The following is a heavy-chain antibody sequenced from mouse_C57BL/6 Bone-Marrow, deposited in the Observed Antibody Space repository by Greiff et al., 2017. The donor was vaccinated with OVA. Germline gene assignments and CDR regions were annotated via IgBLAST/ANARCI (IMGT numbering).Heavy chain of an antibody. CDR1: GFTFSDYY. CDR3: AREITTVVANWYFDV. Sequence: EVMLVESEGGLVQPGSSMKLSCTASGFTFSDYYMAWVRQVPEKGLEWVANINYDGSSTYYLDSLKSRFIISRDNAKNILYLQMSSLKSEDTATYYCAREITTVVANWYFDVWGTGTTVTVSS. J-gene: IGHJ1*03. V-gene: IGHV5-16*01. CDR2: INYDGSST. D-gene: IGHD1-1*01.